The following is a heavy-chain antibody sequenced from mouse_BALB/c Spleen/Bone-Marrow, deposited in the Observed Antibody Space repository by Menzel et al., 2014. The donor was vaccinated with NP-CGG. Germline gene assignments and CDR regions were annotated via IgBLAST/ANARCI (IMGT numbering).Heavy chain of an antibody. V-gene: IGHV14-3*02. CDR2: IDPANGNT. J-gene: IGHJ3*01. CDR1: GFNIKDTY. CDR3: ARRAARATGFAY. Sequence: EVMLVESGAELVKPGASVKLSCTASGFNIKDTYMHWVKQRPEQGLEWIGRIDPANGNTKYDPKFQGKATITADTSSSTAYLQLSSLTSEDTAVYYCARRAARATGFAYCCQGTLVTVSA. D-gene: IGHD3-1*01.